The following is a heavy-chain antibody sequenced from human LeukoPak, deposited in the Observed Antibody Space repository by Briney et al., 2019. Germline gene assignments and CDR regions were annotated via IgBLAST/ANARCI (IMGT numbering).Heavy chain of an antibody. CDR2: ISGSGGSP. Sequence: PGGSLRHSCAASGFTFSSYAMSWVRQAPGKGLESVSDISGSGGSPYYADSVKGRFTISRDNSKNTLYLQMNSLRAEDTAVYYCSKDPELAAGMEFDYWGQGTLVTVSS. CDR3: SKDPELAAGMEFDY. D-gene: IGHD6-13*01. V-gene: IGHV3-23*01. CDR1: GFTFSSYA. J-gene: IGHJ4*02.